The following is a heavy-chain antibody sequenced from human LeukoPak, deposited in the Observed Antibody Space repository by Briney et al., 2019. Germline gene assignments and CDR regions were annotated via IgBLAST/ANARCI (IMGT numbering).Heavy chain of an antibody. J-gene: IGHJ4*02. V-gene: IGHV1-46*01. D-gene: IGHD3-22*01. Sequence: ASVKVSCKASGYTFTSYYMHWVQQAPGQGLEWMGIINPSGGSTSYAQKFQGRVTMTTDTSTSTAYMELRSLRSDDTAVYYCARDGAHYYDSSGYGPPIPPFDYWGQGTLVTVSS. CDR3: ARDGAHYYDSSGYGPPIPPFDY. CDR2: INPSGGST. CDR1: GYTFTSYY.